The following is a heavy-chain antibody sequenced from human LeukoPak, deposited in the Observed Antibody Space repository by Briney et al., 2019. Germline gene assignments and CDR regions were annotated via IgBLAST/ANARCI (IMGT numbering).Heavy chain of an antibody. V-gene: IGHV3-7*01. D-gene: IGHD3-22*01. J-gene: IGHJ4*02. CDR1: GFTFSSYW. CDR2: IKQDGSEK. CDR3: ARDTYDSSGYYAHLDY. Sequence: GGSLRLSCVASGFTFSSYWMSWVRQAPGKGLEWVANIKQDGSEKYYVDYVKGRFTISRDNAKNSLYLQMSSLRAEDTAVYYCARDTYDSSGYYAHLDYWGQGTLVTVSS.